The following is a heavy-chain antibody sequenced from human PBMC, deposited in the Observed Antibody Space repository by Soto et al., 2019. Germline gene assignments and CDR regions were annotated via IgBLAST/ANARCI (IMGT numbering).Heavy chain of an antibody. CDR3: ARQPTAGDTDLWFDP. J-gene: IGHJ5*02. CDR2: IFYSGST. V-gene: IGHV4-39*01. D-gene: IGHD6-13*01. Sequence: SETLSLTCNVSGGSISTSRSYWAWIRQPPGKGLEWLANIFYSGSTYYNPSLASRVTVSVDTSKNEFSLKLRSVTAADTAVYYCARQPTAGDTDLWFDPWGQGTLVTVSS. CDR1: GGSISTSRSY.